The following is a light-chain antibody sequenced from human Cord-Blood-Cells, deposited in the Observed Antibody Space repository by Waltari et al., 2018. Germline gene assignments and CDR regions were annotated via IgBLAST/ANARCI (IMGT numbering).Light chain of an antibody. J-gene: IGLJ3*02. CDR1: SGSVSTSYY. Sequence: QTVVTQEPSFSVSPGGTVTLPCGLSSGSVSTSYYPSWYQQTPGQAPRTLIYITNTRSSGVPDRFSGSILGNKAALTITGAQADEESDYYCVLYMGSGISVFGGGTKLTVL. CDR3: VLYMGSGISV. CDR2: ITN. V-gene: IGLV8-61*01.